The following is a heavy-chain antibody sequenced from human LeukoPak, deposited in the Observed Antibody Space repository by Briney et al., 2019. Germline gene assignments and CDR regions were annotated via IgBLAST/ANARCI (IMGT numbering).Heavy chain of an antibody. CDR3: ARHIDVRSHASYYYYGMDV. J-gene: IGHJ6*02. V-gene: IGHV4-59*08. CDR2: IYYSGST. CDR1: GGSISSYY. Sequence: SETLSLTCTVSGGSISSYYWSWIRQPLGKGLEWIGYIYYSGSTNYNPSLKSRVTISVDTSKNQFSLKLSSVTAADTAVYYCARHIDVRSHASYYYYGMDVWGQGTTVTVSS. D-gene: IGHD2-15*01.